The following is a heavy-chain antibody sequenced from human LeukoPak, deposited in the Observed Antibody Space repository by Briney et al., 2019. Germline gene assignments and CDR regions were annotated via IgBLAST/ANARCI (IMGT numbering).Heavy chain of an antibody. CDR2: INTDGSST. CDR1: GFTFSSYW. CDR3: AREGRSPGFSFDY. V-gene: IGHV3-74*01. J-gene: IGHJ4*02. D-gene: IGHD3-10*01. Sequence: PGGSLRLSCAASGFTFSSYWTHWVRQAPGKGLVWVSRINTDGSSTSYADSVKGRFTISRDNAKNTLYLQMNSLRAEDTAVYYCAREGRSPGFSFDYRGQGTLVTVSS.